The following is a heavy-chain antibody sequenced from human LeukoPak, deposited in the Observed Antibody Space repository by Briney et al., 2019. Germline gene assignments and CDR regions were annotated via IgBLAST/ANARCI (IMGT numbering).Heavy chain of an antibody. D-gene: IGHD3-10*01. J-gene: IGHJ5*02. CDR2: IYYSGST. V-gene: IGHV4-39*07. CDR3: ARDGRVRGRRGNWFDP. CDR1: GGSISSSSYY. Sequence: PSETLSLTCTVSGGSISSSSYYWGWIRQPPGKGLEWIGSIYYSGSTYYNPSLKSRATISVDTSKNQFSLKLSSVTAANTAVYYCARDGRVRGRRGNWFDPWGQGTLVTVSS.